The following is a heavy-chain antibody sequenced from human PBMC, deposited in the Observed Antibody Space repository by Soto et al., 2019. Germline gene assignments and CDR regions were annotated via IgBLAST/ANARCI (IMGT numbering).Heavy chain of an antibody. V-gene: IGHV4-61*08. CDR1: GGSVSSVDHY. CDR3: ARAEYSSSSVDWFDP. D-gene: IGHD6-6*01. J-gene: IGHJ5*02. CDR2: IYYSGST. Sequence: PSETLSLTCTVSGGSVSSVDHYWNWIRQPPGKGLEWIGYIYYSGSTNYNPSPKSRVTVSVDTSKNQFSLKLRSVTAADTAVYYCARAEYSSSSVDWFDPWGQGTLVTVSS.